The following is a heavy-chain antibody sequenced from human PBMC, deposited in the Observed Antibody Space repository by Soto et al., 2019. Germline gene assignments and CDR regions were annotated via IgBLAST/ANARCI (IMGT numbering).Heavy chain of an antibody. D-gene: IGHD5-12*01. Sequence: DVQLVESGGGLAQPGGSLRLSCAASGFTLSTNWMSWVRPAPGKGLEWVANIIQDGSVKNYVDSVKGRFTVSRDNARNSLFLQMNSLGVGDTAVYYCARQLGYCVSGKCSNWFDSWGQGTLVTVSS. CDR2: IIQDGSVK. CDR3: ARQLGYCVSGKCSNWFDS. CDR1: GFTLSTNW. V-gene: IGHV3-7*01. J-gene: IGHJ5*02.